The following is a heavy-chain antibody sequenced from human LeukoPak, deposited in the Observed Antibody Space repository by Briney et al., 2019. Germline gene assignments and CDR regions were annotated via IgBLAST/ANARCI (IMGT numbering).Heavy chain of an antibody. CDR1: GFTFSSYG. Sequence: GGSLRLSCAASGFTFSSYGMHWVRQAPGKGLEWVAVISYDGSNKYYADSVKGRFTISRDNSKNTLYLQTNSLRAEDTAVYYCAKELSQEVILDYWGQGTLVTVSS. CDR2: ISYDGSNK. CDR3: AKELSQEVILDY. V-gene: IGHV3-30*18. D-gene: IGHD3-16*02. J-gene: IGHJ4*02.